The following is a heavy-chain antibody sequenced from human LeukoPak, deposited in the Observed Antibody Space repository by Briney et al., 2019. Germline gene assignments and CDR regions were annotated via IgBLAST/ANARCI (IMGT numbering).Heavy chain of an antibody. CDR2: IYSGSV. CDR1: GASISGHY. D-gene: IGHD3-10*01. CDR3: VKVGYGSGTWGWFDP. V-gene: IGHV4-59*11. Sequence: SETLSLTCNVSGASISGHYWSWIRQSPGKRLECIGYIYSGSVDYNPSLKSRATISGDTSKNQVSLNLKSVTTADTAMYYCVKVGYGSGTWGWFDPWGQGILVTVST. J-gene: IGHJ5*02.